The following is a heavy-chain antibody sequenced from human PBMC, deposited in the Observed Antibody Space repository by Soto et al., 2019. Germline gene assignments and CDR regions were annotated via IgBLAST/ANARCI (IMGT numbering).Heavy chain of an antibody. D-gene: IGHD5-12*01. J-gene: IGHJ6*03. CDR1: GYSFTSYW. V-gene: IGHV5-51*01. CDR2: IYPGDSDT. CDR3: ARRKATGRDYYYYYMDV. Sequence: GESLKISCKGSGYSFTSYWIGWVRQMPGKGLEWMGIIYPGDSDTRYSPSFQGQVTISADKSISTAYLQWSSLKASDTAMYYCARRKATGRDYYYYYMDVWGKGTTVTVSS.